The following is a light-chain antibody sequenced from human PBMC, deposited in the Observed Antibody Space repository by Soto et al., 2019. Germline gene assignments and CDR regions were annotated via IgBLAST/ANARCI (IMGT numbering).Light chain of an antibody. J-gene: IGKJ3*01. Sequence: EIVLTQSPGTLSLSPGERATLSCRASQSVYRNFLAWYQQKPGQAPRLLIYGASSRATGIPDRFSGSGSGTDFSLIISRLEPEDFAVYYCHQYGSSPSTFGPGTKVHIK. CDR2: GAS. CDR1: QSVYRNF. CDR3: HQYGSSPST. V-gene: IGKV3-20*01.